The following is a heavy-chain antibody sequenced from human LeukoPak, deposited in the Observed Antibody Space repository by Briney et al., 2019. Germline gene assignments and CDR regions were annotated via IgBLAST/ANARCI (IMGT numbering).Heavy chain of an antibody. V-gene: IGHV4-4*07. J-gene: IGHJ4*02. D-gene: IGHD6-13*01. CDR2: IVPSGST. CDR1: GASIRHYY. CDR3: AKEGAAPGPDFDY. Sequence: SETLSLTCNVSGASIRHYYWSWIRQPARKGLEWIGRIVPSGSTDYNPSLKSRVTMSVDTSKSQFSLKLNSVTAADTAVYYCAKEGAAPGPDFDYWGQGTLVIVSS.